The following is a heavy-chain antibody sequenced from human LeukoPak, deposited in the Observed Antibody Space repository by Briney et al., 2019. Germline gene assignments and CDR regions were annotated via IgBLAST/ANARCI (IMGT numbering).Heavy chain of an antibody. V-gene: IGHV3-74*01. D-gene: IGHD3-22*01. J-gene: IGHJ1*01. CDR1: GFTFSSYW. CDR2: INSDGSST. Sequence: PGGSLRPSCAASGFTFSSYWMHWVRQAPGKGLVWVSRINSDGSSTSYTDSVKGRFTISRDNAKNTLYLQMNSLRAEDTAVYYCAKDPMVVVITTWLQHWGQGTLVTVSS. CDR3: AKDPMVVVITTWLQH.